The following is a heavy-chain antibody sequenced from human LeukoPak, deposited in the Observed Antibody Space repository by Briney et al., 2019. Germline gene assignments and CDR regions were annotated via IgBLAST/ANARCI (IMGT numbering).Heavy chain of an antibody. D-gene: IGHD3-9*01. CDR1: GYTSTGYY. Sequence: ASVKVSCKASGYTSTGYYMHWVRQAPGQGLEWMGWINPNSGGTNYAQKFQGRVTMTRDTSISTAYTELSSLRSEDTAVYYCARDLTSYYDILTGYSLFPARFDYWGQGTLVTVSS. J-gene: IGHJ4*02. CDR3: ARDLTSYYDILTGYSLFPARFDY. V-gene: IGHV1-2*02. CDR2: INPNSGGT.